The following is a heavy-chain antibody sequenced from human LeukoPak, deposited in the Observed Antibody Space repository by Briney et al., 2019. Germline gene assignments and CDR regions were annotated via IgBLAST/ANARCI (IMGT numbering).Heavy chain of an antibody. CDR2: IYYSGST. D-gene: IGHD3-22*01. V-gene: IGHV4-59*01. CDR3: ARVPGAVDDSDAFDI. CDR1: GGSISSYY. Sequence: SETLSLTCTVSGGSISSYYWSWIRQPPGKGLEWIGYIYYSGSTNYNPSLKSRVTISVDTSKNQFSLKLSSVTAADTAVYYCARVPGAVDDSDAFDIWGQGTMVTVSS. J-gene: IGHJ3*02.